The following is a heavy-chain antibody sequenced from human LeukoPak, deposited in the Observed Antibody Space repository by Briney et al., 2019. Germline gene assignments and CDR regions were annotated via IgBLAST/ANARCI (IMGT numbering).Heavy chain of an antibody. CDR2: ISSDGRNI. V-gene: IGHV3-30*04. CDR3: ATHARGLTYAPFDF. Sequence: GGSLRLSCAASGFTFSSYTMNWVRQAPGKGLEWVAFISSDGRNIYYADSVKGRLTISRDNSKNTLFLQMYSLRVEDTAVYYCATHARGLTYAPFDFWGQGTLVTVSS. CDR1: GFTFSSYT. D-gene: IGHD2-2*01. J-gene: IGHJ4*02.